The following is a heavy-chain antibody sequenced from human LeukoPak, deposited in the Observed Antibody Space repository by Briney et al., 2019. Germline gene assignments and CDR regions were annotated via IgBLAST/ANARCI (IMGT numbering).Heavy chain of an antibody. CDR3: TKNRAKCYDYCYNLHR. D-gene: IGHD3/OR15-3a*01. CDR1: GFTFTSNS. CDR2: IRDDGSNK. V-gene: IGHV3-30*02. J-gene: IGHJ5*02. Sequence: GGSLRLSCAASGFTFTSNSMHSVRQAPGKGLEWVAFIRDDGSNKYYGVSVKGRFTISRDNSKNTLYLQMSSLRVEDRAVYYYTKNRAKCYDYCYNLHRWGQGTLVTVSS.